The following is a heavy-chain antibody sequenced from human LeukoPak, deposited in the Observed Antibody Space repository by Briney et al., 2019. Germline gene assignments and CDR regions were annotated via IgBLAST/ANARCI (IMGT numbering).Heavy chain of an antibody. D-gene: IGHD3-3*01. CDR2: ISGSGVST. CDR3: AKVYDFWSRGYYFDD. V-gene: IGHV3-23*01. Sequence: GGSLRLSCAASGFTFSSYAMSWVRQAPGKGLEWVSAISGSGVSTYYADSVKGRVTISRDSSKNTLNLQLNSLRAEDTAIYYCAKVYDFWSRGYYFDDWGQGTLVTVSS. CDR1: GFTFSSYA. J-gene: IGHJ4*02.